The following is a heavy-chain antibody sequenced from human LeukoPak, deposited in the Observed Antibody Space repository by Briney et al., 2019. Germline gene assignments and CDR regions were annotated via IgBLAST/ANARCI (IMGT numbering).Heavy chain of an antibody. CDR3: ARSHPYDFWSGYYTTLATFFDY. V-gene: IGHV4-38-2*01. J-gene: IGHJ4*02. CDR1: GFTFSSYA. CDR2: IYHSGST. D-gene: IGHD3-3*01. Sequence: TPGGSLRLSCAASGFTFSSYAITWVRQAPGKGLEWIGSIYHSGSTYYNPSLKSRVTISVDTSKNQFSLKLSSVTAADTAVYYCARSHPYDFWSGYYTTLATFFDYWGQGTLVTVSS.